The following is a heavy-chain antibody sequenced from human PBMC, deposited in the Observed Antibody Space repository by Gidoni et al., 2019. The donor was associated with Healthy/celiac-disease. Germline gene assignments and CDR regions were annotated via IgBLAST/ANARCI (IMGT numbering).Heavy chain of an antibody. CDR3: ARDRGGGTTAFDI. Sequence: EVQLVESGGGLVKPGGSLSLSCAASGFTFSSYSMNWVRQAPGKGLEWVSSISSSSSYIYYADSVKGRFTISRDNAKNSLYLQMNSLRAEDTAVYYCARDRGGGTTAFDIWGQGTMVTVSS. D-gene: IGHD1-1*01. V-gene: IGHV3-21*01. CDR1: GFTFSSYS. CDR2: ISSSSSYI. J-gene: IGHJ3*02.